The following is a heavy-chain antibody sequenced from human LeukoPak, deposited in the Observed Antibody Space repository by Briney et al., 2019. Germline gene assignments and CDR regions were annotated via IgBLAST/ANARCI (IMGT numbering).Heavy chain of an antibody. CDR3: ATAQYSSSS. CDR1: GYTFTGYH. CDR2: FDPEDGET. J-gene: IGHJ4*02. V-gene: IGHV1-24*01. Sequence: ASVKVSCKASGYTFTGYHMHWVRQAPGKGLGWMGGFDPEDGETIYAQKFQGRVTMTEDTSTDTAYMELSSLRSEDTAVYYCATAQYSSSSWGQGTLVTVSS. D-gene: IGHD6-6*01.